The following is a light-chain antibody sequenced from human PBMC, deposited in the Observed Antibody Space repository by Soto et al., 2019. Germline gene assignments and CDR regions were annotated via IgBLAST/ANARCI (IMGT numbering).Light chain of an antibody. V-gene: IGLV3-21*04. CDR2: YDS. CDR3: QVWDSSSDHLV. J-gene: IGLJ2*01. Sequence: SYELTQPPSVSVAPGKTARITCGGNNIGSKSVHWYQQKPGQAPVLVIYYDSDRPSGMPELFAGANSGNTATLTISRVEAGEEADYYCQVWDSSSDHLVFGGGTQLTVL. CDR1: NIGSKS.